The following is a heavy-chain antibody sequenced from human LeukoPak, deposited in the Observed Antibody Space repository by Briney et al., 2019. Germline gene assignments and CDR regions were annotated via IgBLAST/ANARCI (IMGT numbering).Heavy chain of an antibody. D-gene: IGHD3-22*01. V-gene: IGHV3-74*01. Sequence: GGSLRLSCAASGFTFSSYWMHWVGHAPGKGLVWVSRINTDGSSTSYADSVKGRFTISRDNAKNTLYLQMNSLRAEGTAVYYCARDPASFITYDAFDIWGQGTMVTVSS. CDR2: INTDGSST. CDR3: ARDPASFITYDAFDI. CDR1: GFTFSSYW. J-gene: IGHJ3*02.